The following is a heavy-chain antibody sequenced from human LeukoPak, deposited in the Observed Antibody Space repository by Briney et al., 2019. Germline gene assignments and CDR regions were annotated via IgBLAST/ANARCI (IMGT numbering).Heavy chain of an antibody. CDR3: AREMTVSFSNWFDP. CDR1: GYTFNSYV. V-gene: IGHV7-4-1*02. D-gene: IGHD1-14*01. Sequence: GASVKVSCKAYGYTFNSYVMNWVRQAPGQGLEWMGWINTDTGNPTYAPGFTGRFVFSVDTSVSTAYLQINSLKADDTAVYYCAREMTVSFSNWFDPWGQGTLVTVSS. CDR2: INTDTGNP. J-gene: IGHJ5*02.